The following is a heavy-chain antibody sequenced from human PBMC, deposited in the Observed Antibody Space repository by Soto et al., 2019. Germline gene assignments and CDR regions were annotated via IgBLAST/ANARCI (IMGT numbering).Heavy chain of an antibody. D-gene: IGHD3-16*02. CDR2: IYYSGST. Sequence: SETLSLTCTVSGGSISRGDYYWSWIRQPPGKGLEWIGYIYYSGSTYYNPSLKSRVTISVDTSKNQFSLKLSSVTAADTAVYYCAREPYDYVWGSYRYGLYYFDYWGQGTLVTVS. CDR1: GGSISRGDYY. V-gene: IGHV4-30-4*01. J-gene: IGHJ4*02. CDR3: AREPYDYVWGSYRYGLYYFDY.